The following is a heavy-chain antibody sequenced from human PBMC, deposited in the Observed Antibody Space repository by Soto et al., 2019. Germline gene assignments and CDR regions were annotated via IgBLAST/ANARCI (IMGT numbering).Heavy chain of an antibody. V-gene: IGHV3-9*01. J-gene: IGHJ3*02. CDR2: ISWNSGSI. Sequence: GGSLRLSCAASGFTFDDYAMHWVRQAPGKGLEWVSGISWNSGSIGYADSVKGRFTISRDNAKNSLYLQMNSLRAEDTALYYCAKDTATTLDDAFDIWGQGTMVTVSS. CDR1: GFTFDDYA. D-gene: IGHD1-26*01. CDR3: AKDTATTLDDAFDI.